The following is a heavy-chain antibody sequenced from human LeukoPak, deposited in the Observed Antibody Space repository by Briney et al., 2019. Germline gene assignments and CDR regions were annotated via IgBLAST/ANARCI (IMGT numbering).Heavy chain of an antibody. CDR3: ARDKGGYFDS. V-gene: IGHV3-11*01. J-gene: IGHJ4*02. D-gene: IGHD3-16*01. CDR1: GFNFNGYY. Sequence: PGRSLRLSCAASGFNFNGYYMSWLRQTPGKGLEWVSYISTSGSATYYADSVKGRFTISRDNAMNSLYLQMNSLRVDDTAIYYCARDKGGYFDSWGQGALVTVSS. CDR2: ISTSGSAT.